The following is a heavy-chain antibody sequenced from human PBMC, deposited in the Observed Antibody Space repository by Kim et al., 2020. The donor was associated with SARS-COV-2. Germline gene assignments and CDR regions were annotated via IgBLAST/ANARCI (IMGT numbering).Heavy chain of an antibody. D-gene: IGHD2-15*01. V-gene: IGHV1-18*04. CDR1: GYTFTSYG. J-gene: IGHJ6*02. CDR2: ISAYNGNT. CDR3: ASLTPPSTPRWLGYGMDV. Sequence: ASVKVSCKASGYTFTSYGSSWVRQAPGQGLEWMGWISAYNGNTNYAQKLQGRVTMTTDTSTRTAYMELRSLRSDDTAVYYFASLTPPSTPRWLGYGMDVWGQASTVTVS.